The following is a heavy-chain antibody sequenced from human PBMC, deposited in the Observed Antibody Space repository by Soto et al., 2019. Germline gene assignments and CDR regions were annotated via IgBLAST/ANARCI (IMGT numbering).Heavy chain of an antibody. D-gene: IGHD2-21*02. CDR3: ARESWHSHIVVVTAKVYYYYGMDV. V-gene: IGHV1-69*04. Sequence: ASVKVSCKASGGTFSSYTISWVRQAPGQGLEWMGRIIPILGIANYAQKFQGRVTITADKSTSTAYMELSSLRSEDTAVYYCARESWHSHIVVVTAKVYYYYGMDVWGQGTTVTVSS. CDR1: GGTFSSYT. J-gene: IGHJ6*02. CDR2: IIPILGIA.